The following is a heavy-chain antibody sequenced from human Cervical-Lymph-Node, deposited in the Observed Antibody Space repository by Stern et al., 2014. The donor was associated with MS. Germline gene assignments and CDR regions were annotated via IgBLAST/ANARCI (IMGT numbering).Heavy chain of an antibody. D-gene: IGHD4-17*01. CDR1: GFTFSHYS. V-gene: IGHV3-21*01. J-gene: IGHJ4*02. CDR2: ISNNSTHT. Sequence: EDQLVESGGGLVKPGESLRLSCDASGFTFSHYSINWVRQAPGKGLEWISSISNNSTHTYYADSVEGRFTISRDSAKDSVSLHMVSLRAEDTAVYYCARARVGDYARSPHLDSWGQGILVTVSS. CDR3: ARARVGDYARSPHLDS.